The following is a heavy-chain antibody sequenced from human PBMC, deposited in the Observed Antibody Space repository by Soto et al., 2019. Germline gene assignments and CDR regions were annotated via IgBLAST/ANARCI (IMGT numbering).Heavy chain of an antibody. J-gene: IGHJ6*02. D-gene: IGHD3-10*01. Sequence: EVQLLESGGGLVQPGGSLRLSCAASGFTFSSYAMTWVRQAPGKGLEWVSAISGSGGRTYYADSVKGRFTISRDNSKTTIYLQMNSLRAEDTAVYYWAKAQSLFRGEDYYYYGVDVWGQGTTVTVSS. CDR1: GFTFSSYA. V-gene: IGHV3-23*01. CDR3: AKAQSLFRGEDYYYYGVDV. CDR2: ISGSGGRT.